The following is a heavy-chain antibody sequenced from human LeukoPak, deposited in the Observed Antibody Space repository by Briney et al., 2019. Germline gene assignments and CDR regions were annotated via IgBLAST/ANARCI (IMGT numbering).Heavy chain of an antibody. CDR3: ARDKTSGYGIDC. J-gene: IGHJ4*02. V-gene: IGHV3-66*01. CDR1: GFTVSSNY. D-gene: IGHD5-12*01. Sequence: GGSLRLSCAASGFTVSSNYMNWVRQAPGKGLEWVSVIYSGGTTYYADSVKGRFTISRDNSKNTLYLQMNSLRAEDTAVYYCARDKTSGYGIDCWGQGTLVTVSS. CDR2: IYSGGTT.